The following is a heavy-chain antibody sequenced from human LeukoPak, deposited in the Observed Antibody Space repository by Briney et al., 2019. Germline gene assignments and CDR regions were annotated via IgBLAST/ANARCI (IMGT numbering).Heavy chain of an antibody. Sequence: PGRSLRLSCAASGFTFSSYGMHWVRQAPGKGLEWVAVIWYDGSNKYYADSVKGRFTISRDNSKNTLYLQMNSLRAEDTAVYYCARDQGGRSGSYLEPFDYWGQGTLVTVSS. CDR3: ARDQGGRSGSYLEPFDY. J-gene: IGHJ4*02. D-gene: IGHD1-26*01. CDR1: GFTFSSYG. V-gene: IGHV3-33*01. CDR2: IWYDGSNK.